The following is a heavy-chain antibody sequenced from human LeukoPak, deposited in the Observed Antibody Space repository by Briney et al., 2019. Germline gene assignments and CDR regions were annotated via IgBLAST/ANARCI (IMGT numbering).Heavy chain of an antibody. D-gene: IGHD6-13*01. CDR2: IHYSGST. CDR1: GGSISSGDHY. CDR3: ARDTVHRVAAVEGSY. J-gene: IGHJ4*02. Sequence: PSETLSLTCIVSGGSISSGDHYWSWTRQPPGKGLEWIGHIHYSGSTYYNPSLKSRLTISVDTSKNQFSLNPKSVTAADTAVYYCARDTVHRVAAVEGSYWGQGTLVTVSS. V-gene: IGHV4-30-4*01.